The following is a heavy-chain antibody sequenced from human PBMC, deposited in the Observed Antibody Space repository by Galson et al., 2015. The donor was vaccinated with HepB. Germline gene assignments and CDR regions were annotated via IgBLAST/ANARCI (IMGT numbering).Heavy chain of an antibody. CDR1: GFTLNNYG. Sequence: SLRLSCAASGFTLNNYGMHWVRQAPGKGLEWVAVISYDGRIKYYADSVKGRFIISRDHSKNTVYLEMNSLRVDDTAVYYCAREGSSPSGEALDTWGQGTMVTVSS. V-gene: IGHV3-30*03. CDR2: ISYDGRIK. J-gene: IGHJ3*02. CDR3: AREGSSPSGEALDT. D-gene: IGHD6-6*01.